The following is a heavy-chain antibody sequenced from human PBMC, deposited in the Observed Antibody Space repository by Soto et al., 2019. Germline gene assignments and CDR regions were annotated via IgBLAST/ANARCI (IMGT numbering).Heavy chain of an antibody. CDR1: GFTFSSYS. Sequence: PGGSLRLSCAASGFTFSSYSMNWVRQAPGKGLEWVSSISSSSSYIYYADSVKGRLTISRDNSKNTRYLQMNSLRAEDTAVYYCARALDFWSAYFDYWGQGSLVTVSS. J-gene: IGHJ4*02. CDR2: ISSSSSYI. D-gene: IGHD3-3*01. V-gene: IGHV3-21*01. CDR3: ARALDFWSAYFDY.